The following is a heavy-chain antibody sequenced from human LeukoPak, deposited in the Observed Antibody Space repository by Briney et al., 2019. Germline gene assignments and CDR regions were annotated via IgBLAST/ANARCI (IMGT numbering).Heavy chain of an antibody. D-gene: IGHD1-1*01. CDR3: ARNGPGASIDY. V-gene: IGHV3-7*01. J-gene: IGHJ4*02. CDR1: GFTLSSYW. CDR2: IKQGGSEK. Sequence: PGGSLRLSCAASGFTLSSYWMSWVRQSPGKGLEWVANIKQGGSEKSYVDSVKGRFTISRDNAENSLYLQMRSLRGEDTAVYYCARNGPGASIDYWGQGTLVTVSS.